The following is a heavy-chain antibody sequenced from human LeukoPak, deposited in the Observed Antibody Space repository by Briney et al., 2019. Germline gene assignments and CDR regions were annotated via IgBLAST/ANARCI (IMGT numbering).Heavy chain of an antibody. D-gene: IGHD5-18*01. CDR1: GFTFSSYS. V-gene: IGHV3-48*01. CDR2: ISSSSGTI. CDR3: GRNRGYTYGPLDY. J-gene: IGHJ4*02. Sequence: PGGSLRLSCAASGFTFSSYSMNWVRQAPGKGLEWVSYISSSSGTIYYAGSVKGRFTISRDNAKNSLYLQMNSLRAEDTAVFYCGRNRGYTYGPLDYWGQGTLVTVSS.